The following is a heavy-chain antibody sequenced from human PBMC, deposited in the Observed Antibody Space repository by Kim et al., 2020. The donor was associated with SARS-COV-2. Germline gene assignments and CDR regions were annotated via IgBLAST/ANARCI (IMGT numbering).Heavy chain of an antibody. V-gene: IGHV4-34*01. Sequence: SETLSLTCAVYGGSFSGYYWSWIRQPPGKGLEWIGEINHSGSTNYNPSLKSRVTISVDTSKNQFSLKLSSVTAADTAVYYCARGGYYYYYGMDVWGQGTTVTVSS. J-gene: IGHJ6*02. CDR2: INHSGST. CDR1: GGSFSGYY. CDR3: ARGGYYYYYGMDV.